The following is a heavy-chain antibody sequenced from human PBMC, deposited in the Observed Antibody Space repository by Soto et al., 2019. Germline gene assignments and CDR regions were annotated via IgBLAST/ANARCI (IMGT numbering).Heavy chain of an antibody. J-gene: IGHJ4*02. D-gene: IGHD1-7*01. Sequence: QVQLVESGGGVVQPGRSLRLSCAASGFTFSSYGMHWVRQAPGKGLEWVAVISYDGSNKYYADSVKSRFTISRDNSKNTLYLQMNSLRAEDTAVYYCAKDRDWNYPGYWGQGTLVTVSS. CDR2: ISYDGSNK. CDR3: AKDRDWNYPGY. CDR1: GFTFSSYG. V-gene: IGHV3-30*18.